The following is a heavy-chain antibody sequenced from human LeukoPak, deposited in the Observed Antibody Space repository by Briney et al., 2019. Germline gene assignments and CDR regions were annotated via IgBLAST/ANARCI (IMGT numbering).Heavy chain of an antibody. Sequence: GGSLRLSCAASGFTFSSYAMSWVRQAPGKGLEWVSAISGSGGSTYYADSVKGRFTISRDNSKNTLYLQMNSLRAEDTAVYYCARGGGGGYLFDYWGQGTLVTVSS. J-gene: IGHJ4*02. V-gene: IGHV3-23*01. D-gene: IGHD3-22*01. CDR1: GFTFSSYA. CDR2: ISGSGGST. CDR3: ARGGGGGYLFDY.